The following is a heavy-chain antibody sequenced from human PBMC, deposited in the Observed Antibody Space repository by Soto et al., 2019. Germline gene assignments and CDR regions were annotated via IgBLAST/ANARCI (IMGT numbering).Heavy chain of an antibody. CDR3: ERSGIVVVVVATGPNYFDY. V-gene: IGHV1-69*13. J-gene: IGHJ4*02. CDR1: GGTFSSYA. Sequence: AASVNVSCKAAGGTFSSYAISWVRQAPGQGLEWMGGIIPIFGTANYAQKFQGRVTITPDESTSTAYMELSSLRSEDTAVYYCERSGIVVVVVATGPNYFDYWGQGPLVTVSS. D-gene: IGHD2-15*01. CDR2: IIPIFGTA.